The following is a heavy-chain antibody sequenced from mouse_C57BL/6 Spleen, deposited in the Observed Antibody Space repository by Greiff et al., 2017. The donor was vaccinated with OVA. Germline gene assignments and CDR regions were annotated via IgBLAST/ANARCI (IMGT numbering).Heavy chain of an antibody. CDR1: GYTFTGYW. V-gene: IGHV1-9*01. CDR3: ARSPYYFDY. Sequence: VQLQQSGAELMKPGASVKLSCKATGYTFTGYWIEWVKQRPGHGLEWIGEILPGSGSTNYNAKFKGKATFTADTSSNTASLQLSRLTTEDSAIYYCARSPYYFDYWGQGTTLTVSS. J-gene: IGHJ2*01. CDR2: ILPGSGST.